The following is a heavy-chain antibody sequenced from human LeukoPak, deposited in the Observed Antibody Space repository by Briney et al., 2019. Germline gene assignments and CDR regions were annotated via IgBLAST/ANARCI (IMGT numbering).Heavy chain of an antibody. CDR2: INPNSGGT. Sequence: ASVKVSCKASGYTFTGYYMHWVRQAPGQGLEWMGWINPNSGGTNYAQKFQGRVTMTRDTSISTAYMELSRLRSDDTAVYYCARDIYRVPSIFGVAAVDYWGQGTLVTVSS. V-gene: IGHV1-2*02. D-gene: IGHD3-3*01. J-gene: IGHJ4*02. CDR1: GYTFTGYY. CDR3: ARDIYRVPSIFGVAAVDY.